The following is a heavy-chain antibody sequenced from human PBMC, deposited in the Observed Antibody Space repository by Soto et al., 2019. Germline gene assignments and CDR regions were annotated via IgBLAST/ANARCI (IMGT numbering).Heavy chain of an antibody. Sequence: QVQLVESGGGVVQPGRSLRLSCAASGFTFSSYGMHWVRQAPGKGLEWVAVISYDGSNKYYADSVKGRFTISRDNSKNTLYLQMNSLRAEDTAVYYCARGYDSSGYYEENWYFDLWGRGALVTVSS. CDR1: GFTFSSYG. J-gene: IGHJ2*01. CDR2: ISYDGSNK. CDR3: ARGYDSSGYYEENWYFDL. V-gene: IGHV3-30*03. D-gene: IGHD3-22*01.